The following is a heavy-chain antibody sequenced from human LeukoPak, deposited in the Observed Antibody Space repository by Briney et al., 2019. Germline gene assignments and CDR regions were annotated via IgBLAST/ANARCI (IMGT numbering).Heavy chain of an antibody. CDR2: IYTSGST. CDR3: ARDSSGVDPYGGFDY. V-gene: IGHV4-61*02. D-gene: IGHD3-3*01. CDR1: GGSISSGGYY. J-gene: IGHJ4*02. Sequence: PSETLSLTCTVSGGSISSGGYYWSWIRQPAGKGLEWIGRIYTSGSTNYNPSLKSRVTMSVDTSKNQFSLKLSSVTAADTAVYYCARDSSGVDPYGGFDYWGQGTLVTVSS.